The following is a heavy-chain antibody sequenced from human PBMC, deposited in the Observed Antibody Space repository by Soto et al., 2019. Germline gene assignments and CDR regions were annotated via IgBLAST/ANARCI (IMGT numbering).Heavy chain of an antibody. CDR1: GGTFGSHA. D-gene: IGHD2-15*01. J-gene: IGHJ4*02. CDR3: AREHPPTNNMVDRHY. Sequence: SVEVSCKASGGTFGSHAISWVRQAPGQGLEWMGGIIPIFGTANYAQKFQGRVTITADESTSTAYMELSSLRSDDTAVYFCAREHPPTNNMVDRHYWGQGTLVTVSS. V-gene: IGHV1-69*13. CDR2: IIPIFGTA.